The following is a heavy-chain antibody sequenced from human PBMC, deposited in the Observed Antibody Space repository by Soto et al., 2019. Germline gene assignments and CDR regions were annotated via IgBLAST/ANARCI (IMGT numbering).Heavy chain of an antibody. D-gene: IGHD3-22*01. CDR2: IDSDGRST. V-gene: IGHV3-74*03. CDR3: VRDYDSSGFYSGH. Sequence: WWSLRLSCSASVFTFSSYWMHWFRQSPGKGLVWVSQIDSDGRSTTYADTVKGRFTVSRDNAKNKLFLQMNSLRAEDTAVYYCVRDYDSSGFYSGHWGQGTLVTVSS. J-gene: IGHJ4*02. CDR1: VFTFSSYW.